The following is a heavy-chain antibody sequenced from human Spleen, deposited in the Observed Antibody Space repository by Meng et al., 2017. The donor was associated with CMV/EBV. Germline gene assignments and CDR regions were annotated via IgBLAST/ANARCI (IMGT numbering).Heavy chain of an antibody. V-gene: IGHV3-21*01. J-gene: IGHJ6*02. D-gene: IGHD5-18*01. CDR1: GFTFSSYS. CDR2: ISSSSSSYI. Sequence: GESLKISCAASGFTFSSYSMNWVRQAPGKGLEWVSSISSSSSSYIYYADSVKGRFTISRDNAKNSLYLQMNSLRAEDTAVYYCARENYSYGSNGMDVWGQGTTVTVSS. CDR3: ARENYSYGSNGMDV.